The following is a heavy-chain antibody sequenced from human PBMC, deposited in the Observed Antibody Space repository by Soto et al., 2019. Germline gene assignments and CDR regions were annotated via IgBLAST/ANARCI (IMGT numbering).Heavy chain of an antibody. CDR3: ARDFNWATDY. Sequence: QVQLVQSGAEEKQPGASLKISCKASGYIFTSNAVHWVRQAPGQRLEWMGWMNAATGKRAYSQRFQGRFTITSDTSASTFYMELSSLRSEDTAMYYCARDFNWATDYWGQGTLVTVSS. V-gene: IGHV1-3*05. J-gene: IGHJ4*02. CDR1: GYIFTSNA. D-gene: IGHD7-27*01. CDR2: MNAATGKR.